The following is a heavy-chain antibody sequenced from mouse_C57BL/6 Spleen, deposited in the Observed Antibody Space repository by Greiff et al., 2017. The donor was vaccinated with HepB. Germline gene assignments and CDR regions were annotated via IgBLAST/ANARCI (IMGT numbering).Heavy chain of an antibody. D-gene: IGHD2-2*01. J-gene: IGHJ2*01. V-gene: IGHV14-4*01. CDR3: TSLMVTTGNFDY. Sequence: EVQLVESGAELVRPGASVKLSCTASGFNIKDDYMHWVKQRPEQGLEWIGWIDPENGDTEYASKFQGKATITADTSSNTAYLQLSSLTSEDTAVYYCTSLMVTTGNFDYWGQGTTLTVSS. CDR1: GFNIKDDY. CDR2: IDPENGDT.